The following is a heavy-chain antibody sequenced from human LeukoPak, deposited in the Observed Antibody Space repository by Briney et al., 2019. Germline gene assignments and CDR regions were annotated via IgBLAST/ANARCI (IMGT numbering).Heavy chain of an antibody. Sequence: PGGSLRLSCAASGFTFSDFYMSWVRQASGKGLEWVANIKKDGSERSYVDSVRDRFTISRDNAKNSLYLQMNSLRAEDTAMYYCARGGWSGYFIYWGQGALVTVSS. J-gene: IGHJ4*02. CDR3: ARGGWSGYFIY. D-gene: IGHD1-1*01. CDR2: IKKDGSER. CDR1: GFTFSDFY. V-gene: IGHV3-7*01.